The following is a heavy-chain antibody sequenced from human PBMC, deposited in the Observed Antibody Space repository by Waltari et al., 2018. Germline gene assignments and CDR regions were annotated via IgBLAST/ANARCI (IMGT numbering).Heavy chain of an antibody. D-gene: IGHD1-26*01. CDR2: INSDGITT. CDR1: GFTFSSYG. J-gene: IGHJ4*02. Sequence: EMQLVESGGGLVQPGGSLRLSCVASGFTFSSYGVHWVRQAPEKGLVWVARINSDGITTNYADSVKGRFTISRDNAKNTVYLQMNSLRAEDTALYYCVKDLSYSGSFWGQGTPVTVSS. V-gene: IGHV3-74*01. CDR3: VKDLSYSGSF.